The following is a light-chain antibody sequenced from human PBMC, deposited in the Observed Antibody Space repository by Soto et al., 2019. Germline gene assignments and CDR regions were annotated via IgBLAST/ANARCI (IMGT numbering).Light chain of an antibody. CDR1: NIGSKS. J-gene: IGLJ2*01. CDR2: DDS. CDR3: QVWDSSFEQWV. V-gene: IGLV3-21*02. Sequence: SYELTQPPSVSVAPGQTARITCGGNNIGSKSVHWYQQKPGQAPVLVVYDDSDRPSGIPARLSGSNSGNTATLTISRVEAGDEADYYCQVWDSSFEQWVFGGGTNLTVL.